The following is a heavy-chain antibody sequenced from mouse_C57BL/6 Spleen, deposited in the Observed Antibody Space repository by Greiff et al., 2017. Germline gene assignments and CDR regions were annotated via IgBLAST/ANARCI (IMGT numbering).Heavy chain of an antibody. CDR2: IWSGGST. D-gene: IGHD2-2*01. J-gene: IGHJ3*01. CDR3: ASIYYGYDGGFAY. Sequence: VQLQESGPGLVQPSQSLSITCTVSGFSLTSYGVHWVRQSPGKGLEWLGVIWSGGSTDYNAAFISRLSISKDNSKSPVFFKMNSLQADDTAIYYCASIYYGYDGGFAYWGQGTLVTVSA. CDR1: GFSLTSYG. V-gene: IGHV2-2*01.